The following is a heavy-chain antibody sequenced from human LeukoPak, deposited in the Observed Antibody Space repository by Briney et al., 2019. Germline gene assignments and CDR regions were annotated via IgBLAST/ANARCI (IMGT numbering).Heavy chain of an antibody. CDR3: ARAPQYIAAAGPNWFDP. D-gene: IGHD6-13*01. CDR2: ISSSSSYI. V-gene: IGHV3-21*01. J-gene: IGHJ5*02. Sequence: GGSLRLSCAASGFTFSSYSMNWVRQAPGKGLEWVSSISSSSSYIYYADSVKGRFTISRDNAKNSLYLQMNSLRAEDTAVYYCARAPQYIAAAGPNWFDPWGQGTLVTVSS. CDR1: GFTFSSYS.